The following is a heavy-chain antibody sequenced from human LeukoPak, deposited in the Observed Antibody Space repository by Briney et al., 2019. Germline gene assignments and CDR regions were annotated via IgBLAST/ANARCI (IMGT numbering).Heavy chain of an antibody. CDR1: GYTFTSYS. CDR3: ASEYSSGRFDP. V-gene: IGHV1-18*01. D-gene: IGHD6-19*01. CDR2: ISAYNGNT. J-gene: IGHJ5*02. Sequence: ASEKVSCKASGYTFTSYSISWVRQAPGQGHEWMGWISAYNGNTNYAQNLQSRVTMTTETSTSTAYTQKLSLRTDDTSADYCASEYSSGRFDPWGQGTLVTVSS.